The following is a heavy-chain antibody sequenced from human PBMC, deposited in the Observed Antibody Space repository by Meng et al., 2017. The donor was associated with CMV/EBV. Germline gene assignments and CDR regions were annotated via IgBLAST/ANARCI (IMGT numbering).Heavy chain of an antibody. Sequence: SETLSLTCAVYGPGGSNRNYYWNWIRQLPGKGLEWIGEINHDGTKNYNPSLKSRVSISVDTSQNQFSLKLTSVTAADAAVYYCARSSHCNTFSCSLLRADYYYGVDVWGQGTAVTVSS. D-gene: IGHD2/OR15-2a*01. V-gene: IGHV4-34*01. J-gene: IGHJ6*02. CDR1: GPGGSNRNYY. CDR3: ARSSHCNTFSCSLLRADYYYGVDV. CDR2: INHDGTK.